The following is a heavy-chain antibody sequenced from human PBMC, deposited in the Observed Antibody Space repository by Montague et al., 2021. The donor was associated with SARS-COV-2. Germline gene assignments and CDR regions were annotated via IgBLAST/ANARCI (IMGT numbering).Heavy chain of an antibody. D-gene: IGHD3-9*01. Sequence: SETLSLTCTVSGGSISSSSYYWGWIRQPPGKGLEWIGSIYYSGSTYYNPSLKSRVTISVDTSKNQSSLKLSSVTAADTAVYYCARLGITIFSPRWFDPWGQGTLVTVSS. J-gene: IGHJ5*02. V-gene: IGHV4-39*01. CDR1: GGSISSSSYY. CDR2: IYYSGST. CDR3: ARLGITIFSPRWFDP.